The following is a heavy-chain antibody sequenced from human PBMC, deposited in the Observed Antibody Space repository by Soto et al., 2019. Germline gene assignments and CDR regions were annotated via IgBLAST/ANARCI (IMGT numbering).Heavy chain of an antibody. V-gene: IGHV1-2*04. D-gene: IGHD3-22*01. CDR2: INPNSGGT. J-gene: IGHJ6*02. CDR1: GDTFTGYY. Sequence: ASVKVCCKASGDTFTGYYMQWVRQAPGQGLEWMGWINPNSGGTNYAQKFQGWVTMTRDTSISTAYMELSRLRSDDTAVYYCARDLVDYDSSGYPYYYYYYGMDVWGQGTTVTVSS. CDR3: ARDLVDYDSSGYPYYYYYYGMDV.